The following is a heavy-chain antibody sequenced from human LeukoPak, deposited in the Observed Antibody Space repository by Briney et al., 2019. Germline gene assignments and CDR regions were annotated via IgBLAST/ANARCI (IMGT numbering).Heavy chain of an antibody. Sequence: PSETLSLTCAVYGWSFSDYHWTWIRQSPGKRLEWIGQISHSGTTRYNPSFNSRVTMSVDTSKNQFSLKLTSVTAADTAIYYCARGAPGFWGQGTLVTVSS. CDR2: ISHSGTT. V-gene: IGHV4-34*01. J-gene: IGHJ4*02. CDR1: GWSFSDYH. CDR3: ARGAPGF.